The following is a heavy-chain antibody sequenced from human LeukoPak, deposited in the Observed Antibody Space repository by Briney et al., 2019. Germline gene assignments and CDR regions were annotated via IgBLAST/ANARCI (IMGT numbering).Heavy chain of an antibody. Sequence: ASVKVSSTASGYTFTVHYIYWVRQAPGQGRGRMGWIKPNSGDTNYVQKFQGRVTMTRDTSISTGYMELSRLRSDDTAVYYCAKSLYYYDSSGWAAFDHWGQGTQVTVSS. CDR3: AKSLYYYDSSGWAAFDH. CDR1: GYTFTVHY. V-gene: IGHV1-2*02. CDR2: IKPNSGDT. J-gene: IGHJ4*02. D-gene: IGHD3-22*01.